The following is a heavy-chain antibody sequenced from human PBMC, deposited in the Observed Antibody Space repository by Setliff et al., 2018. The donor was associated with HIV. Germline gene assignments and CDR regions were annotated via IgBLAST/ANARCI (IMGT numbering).Heavy chain of an antibody. J-gene: IGHJ4*02. V-gene: IGHV1-46*01. D-gene: IGHD3-10*01. CDR1: GYTFTNYY. CDR2: MNYMNGDT. CDR3: ARETQTNSGSYLA. Sequence: ASVKVSCKTSGYTFTNYYVNWVRQAPGQGLEWIGRMNYMNGDTSYAQNLKGRVNVTRDTSTSTVYMELSSLRPEDTAVYYCARETQTNSGSYLAWGQGTMVTVSS.